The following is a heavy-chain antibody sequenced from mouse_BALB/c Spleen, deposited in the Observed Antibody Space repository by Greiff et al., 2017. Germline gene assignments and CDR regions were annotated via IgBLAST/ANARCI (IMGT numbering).Heavy chain of an antibody. V-gene: IGHV3-6*02. CDR1: GYSITSGYY. CDR2: ISYDGSN. Sequence: EVKLVESGPGLVKPSQSLSLTCSVTGYSITSGYYWNWIRQFPGNKLEWMGYISYDGSNNYNPSLKNRISITRDTSKNQFFLKLNSVTTEDTATYYCARGHYYGSSFDYWGQGTTLTVSS. CDR3: ARGHYYGSSFDY. D-gene: IGHD1-1*01. J-gene: IGHJ2*01.